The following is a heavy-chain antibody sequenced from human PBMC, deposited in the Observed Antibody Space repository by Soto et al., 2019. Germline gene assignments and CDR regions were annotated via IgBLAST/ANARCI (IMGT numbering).Heavy chain of an antibody. CDR2: IIPMFGTA. CDR1: GGTSRSYP. Sequence: QVQLAQSGAEVKKPGSSVKVSCKASGGTSRSYPISWVRQAPGQGLEWMGGIIPMFGTANYAQKFQGRLTITADDSTSTAYMELNSLRSEDTAVYYCARSNSGNGNSYSPFDYWGQGTLVTVSS. CDR3: ARSNSGNGNSYSPFDY. D-gene: IGHD2-21*01. J-gene: IGHJ4*02. V-gene: IGHV1-69*01.